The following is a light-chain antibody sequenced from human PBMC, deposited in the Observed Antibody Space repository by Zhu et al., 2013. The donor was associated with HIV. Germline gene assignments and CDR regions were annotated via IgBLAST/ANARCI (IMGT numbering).Light chain of an antibody. CDR2: WAS. CDR1: PSVLYSVNNKNY. V-gene: IGKV4-1*01. J-gene: IGKJ1*01. Sequence: DFVMTQSPDSLSVSLGERATINCKSSPSVLYSVNNKNYLAWYQQKPGQSPKLLIYWASIRESGSRDRFSGSGSGTEFTLTISSLQPEDLAVYYCQQYNNWPGTFGPGTKVEFK. CDR3: QQYNNWPGT.